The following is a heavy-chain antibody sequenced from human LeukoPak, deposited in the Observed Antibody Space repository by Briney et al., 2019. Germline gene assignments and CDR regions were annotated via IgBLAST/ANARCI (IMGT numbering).Heavy chain of an antibody. J-gene: IGHJ4*02. Sequence: GGSLRLSCAASGFTFSNAWMSWVRQAPGKGLEWVGRIKSKTDGGTTDYAAPVKGRFTISRDDSKNTLYLQMNSLKTEDTAVYYCTPSYYYDSSGPSPNYFDHWGQGTLVTVSS. CDR3: TPSYYYDSSGPSPNYFDH. V-gene: IGHV3-15*01. CDR1: GFTFSNAW. CDR2: IKSKTDGGTT. D-gene: IGHD3-22*01.